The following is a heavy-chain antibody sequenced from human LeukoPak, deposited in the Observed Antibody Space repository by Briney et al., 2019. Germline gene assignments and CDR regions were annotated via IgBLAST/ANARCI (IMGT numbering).Heavy chain of an antibody. CDR1: GFTFSGSA. CDR2: IRSKAD. CDR3: SRSSSRDFGVVIKSYYYYMDV. J-gene: IGHJ6*03. V-gene: IGHV3-73*01. Sequence: GGSLRLSCAASGFTFSGSAIHWVRQASGKGLEWVGRIRSKADYAASVKGKFTISRDDSKNTAYLQMNSLKTEDTAVYYCSRSSSRDFGVVIKSYYYYMDVWGKGTTVTVSS. D-gene: IGHD3-3*01.